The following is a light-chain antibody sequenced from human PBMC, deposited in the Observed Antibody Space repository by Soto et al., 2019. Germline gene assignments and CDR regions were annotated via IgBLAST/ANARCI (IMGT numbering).Light chain of an antibody. CDR1: SSNIGAGYD. CDR3: QSYDRSLSGYV. V-gene: IGLV1-40*01. Sequence: QSVLTQPPSVSGAPGQRVTISCTGSSSNIGAGYDVQWYQQLPGTVPKLLMSGNSNRPSGVPDRFSGSKSGTSASLAITGLQAEDEADYYCQSYDRSLSGYVFRTGTKVTVL. CDR2: GNS. J-gene: IGLJ1*01.